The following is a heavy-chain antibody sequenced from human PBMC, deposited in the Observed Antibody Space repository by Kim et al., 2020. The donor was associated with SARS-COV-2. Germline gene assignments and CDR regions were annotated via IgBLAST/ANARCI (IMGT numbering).Heavy chain of an antibody. CDR2: ISGSGGST. V-gene: IGHV3-23*01. CDR3: AKDLTLIVPAAPGY. CDR1: GFTFSSYA. Sequence: GGSLRLSCAASGFTFSSYAMSWVLQAPGKGLEWVSAISGSGGSTYYAASEKGRFTISRVTSQNTLYLQMNSLRAEDPAVYYCAKDLTLIVPAAPGYWGPG. D-gene: IGHD2-2*01. J-gene: IGHJ4*02.